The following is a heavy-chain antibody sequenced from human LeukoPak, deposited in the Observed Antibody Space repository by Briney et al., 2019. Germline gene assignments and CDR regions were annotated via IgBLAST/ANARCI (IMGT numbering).Heavy chain of an antibody. Sequence: GGSLRLSCAASGFTFSSYAMSCVRQAPGKGLEWVSAISGSGGSTYYADSVKGRFTISRDNSKNTLYLQMNSPRAEDTAVYYCAKLFNSGHVAFDYWGQGTLVTVSS. V-gene: IGHV3-23*01. J-gene: IGHJ4*02. CDR1: GFTFSSYA. CDR2: ISGSGGST. CDR3: AKLFNSGHVAFDY. D-gene: IGHD5-12*01.